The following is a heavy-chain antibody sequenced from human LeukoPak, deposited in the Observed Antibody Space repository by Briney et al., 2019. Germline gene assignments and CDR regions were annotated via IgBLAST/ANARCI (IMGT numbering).Heavy chain of an antibody. CDR2: IYYSGST. CDR3: ASIYSGSYSFDY. D-gene: IGHD1-26*01. V-gene: IGHV4-59*01. J-gene: IGHJ4*02. CDR1: GGSISSYY. Sequence: PSETLSLTCTVSGGSISSYYWSWIRQPPGKGLEWIGYIYYSGSTNHNPSLKSRVTISVDTSKNQFSLKLSSVTAADTAVYYCASIYSGSYSFDYWGQGTLVTVSS.